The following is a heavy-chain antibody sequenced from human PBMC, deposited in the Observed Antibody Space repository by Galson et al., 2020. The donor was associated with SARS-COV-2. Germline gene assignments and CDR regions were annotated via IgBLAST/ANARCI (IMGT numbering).Heavy chain of an antibody. CDR2: ISGSGGST. D-gene: IGHD3-3*01. J-gene: IGHJ4*02. CDR1: GFTFSSYA. V-gene: IGHV3-23*01. CDR3: AKDGGDTIFGVVIPPWGLHDY. Sequence: GESLKISCAASGFTFSSYAMSWVRQAPGKGLEWVSAISGSGGSTYYADSVKGRFTISRDNSKNTLYLQMNSLRAEDTAVYYCAKDGGDTIFGVVIPPWGLHDYWGQGTLVTVSS.